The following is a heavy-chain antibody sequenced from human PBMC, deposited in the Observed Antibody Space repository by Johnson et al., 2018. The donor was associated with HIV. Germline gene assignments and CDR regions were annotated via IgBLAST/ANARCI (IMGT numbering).Heavy chain of an antibody. Sequence: VQLVESGGGLVQPGRSLRLSCAASGFTFDDYAMHWVRQAPGKGLEWVSGISWNSGSIGYADSVKGRFTISRDNAKNSLYLQMNSLRAEDTALYYCARVGDSSSSLGAFDIWGQGTMVTVSS. V-gene: IGHV3-9*01. J-gene: IGHJ3*02. CDR1: GFTFDDYA. CDR3: ARVGDSSSSLGAFDI. D-gene: IGHD6-6*01. CDR2: ISWNSGSI.